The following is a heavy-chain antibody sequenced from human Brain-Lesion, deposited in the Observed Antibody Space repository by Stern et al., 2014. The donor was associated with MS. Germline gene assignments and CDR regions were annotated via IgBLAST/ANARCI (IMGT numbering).Heavy chain of an antibody. CDR3: TRDRLDYGYSYFDY. CDR1: GFSFGDYA. D-gene: IGHD4-17*01. Sequence: EDQLVESGGGLIEPGRSLRLSCTASGFSFGDYAINWIRQAPGQGLEWVGFIRSKVYGGAAEYAASVKGRFTISRDDSKSIAYLQVNGLKTEDTAVYYCTRDRLDYGYSYFDYWGQGTLVTVSS. CDR2: IRSKVYGGAA. V-gene: IGHV3-49*03. J-gene: IGHJ4*02.